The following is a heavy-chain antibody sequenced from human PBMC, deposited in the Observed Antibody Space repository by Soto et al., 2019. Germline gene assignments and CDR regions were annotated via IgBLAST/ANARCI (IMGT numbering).Heavy chain of an antibody. CDR2: ISYDGSNK. CDR1: GFTFKSYA. J-gene: IGHJ5*02. CDR3: ARTMLVVVINTWFDP. Sequence: SMKICCAASGFTFKSYAMHWVRQAPGKGLEWVAVISYDGSNKYYADSVKGRFTISRDNSKNTLYLQMNSLRAEDTAVCYCARTMLVVVINTWFDPWGQATLVTVSS. D-gene: IGHD3-22*01. V-gene: IGHV3-30-3*01.